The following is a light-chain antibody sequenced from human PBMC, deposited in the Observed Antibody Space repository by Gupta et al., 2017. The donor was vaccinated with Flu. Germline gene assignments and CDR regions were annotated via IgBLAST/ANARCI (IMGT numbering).Light chain of an antibody. J-gene: IGKJ4*01. CDR1: QSVSSN. V-gene: IGKV3-15*01. CDR2: GAS. Sequence: EIVMTQSPVTLSVSPGERATLSCRDSQSVSSNLAWYQQKPGQAPRLLIYGASTRATGIPARFSGSGDGKEFTLTSSRLQYEDCEVYYCQQYNNWLAFGGGTKVEIK. CDR3: QQYNNWLA.